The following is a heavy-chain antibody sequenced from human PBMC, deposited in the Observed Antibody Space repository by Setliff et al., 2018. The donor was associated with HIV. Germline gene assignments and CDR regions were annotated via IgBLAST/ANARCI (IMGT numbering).Heavy chain of an antibody. V-gene: IGHV4-31*03. CDR2: NYYTGST. J-gene: IGHJ5*02. D-gene: IGHD2-15*01. CDR1: NASISSGGFY. CDR3: VKAVAAPSWFDP. Sequence: SETLSLTCTVSNASISSGGFYWSWVRQHPGEGLEWIGYNYYTGSTYYNPSLKSRVSISVDTSKNQFSLKLTSVTAADTAVYYCVKAVAAPSWFDPWGQGTLVTVSS.